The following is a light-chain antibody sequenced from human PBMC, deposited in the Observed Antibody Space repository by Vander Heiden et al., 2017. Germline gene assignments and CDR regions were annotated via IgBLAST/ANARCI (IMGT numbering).Light chain of an antibody. J-gene: IGLJ2*01. CDR1: SGHNTYA. Sequence: QLVLTQSPSASASLGASVNLTCALSSGHNTYAIAWHQQQPEKGPRFLMKITSAGSHSKGDGIPDRFSGSSSGSERYLTISSLQSDDEADYYCQTWGPGFVIFGGGTKLTFL. CDR2: ITSAGSH. V-gene: IGLV4-69*01. CDR3: QTWGPGFVI.